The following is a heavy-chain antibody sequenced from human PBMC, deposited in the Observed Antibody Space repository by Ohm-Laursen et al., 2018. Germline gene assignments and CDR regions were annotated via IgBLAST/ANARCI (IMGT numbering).Heavy chain of an antibody. Sequence: SETLSLTCTVSGGSINSYYWNWIRQAAGKPLEWIGRIRFRGSANYNPSLNSRVTVSRDTSKKEFSLKLTSVTAADTAVYYCARDPSGYDFGHWFDPWGPGALVTVSS. CDR2: IRFRGSA. V-gene: IGHV4-4*07. D-gene: IGHD5-12*01. CDR3: ARDPSGYDFGHWFDP. J-gene: IGHJ5*02. CDR1: GGSINSYY.